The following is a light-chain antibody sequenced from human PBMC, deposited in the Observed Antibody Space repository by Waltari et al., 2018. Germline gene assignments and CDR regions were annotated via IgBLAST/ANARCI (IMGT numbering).Light chain of an antibody. J-gene: IGLJ1*01. CDR1: DRHLGASDF. V-gene: IGLV2-14*01. CDR3: SSYTTSSAPGV. CDR2: EVS. Sequence: QSALTQPASVSGSPGPSLTISCSVTDRHLGASDFVSWYQQHPGTAPHLIIYEVSNRPSGVSNRSSASKSGNTASLTISGLQAEDEADYYCSSYTTSSAPGVFGTGTRVTVL.